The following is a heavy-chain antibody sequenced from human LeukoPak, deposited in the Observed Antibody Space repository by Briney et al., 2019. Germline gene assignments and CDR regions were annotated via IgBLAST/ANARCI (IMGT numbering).Heavy chain of an antibody. V-gene: IGHV4-39*07. D-gene: IGHD3-10*01. CDR1: GGSISSSAYY. CDR2: IYYSGST. Sequence: PSETLSLTCTVSGGSISSSAYYWGWIRQPPGKGLEWIGSIYYSGSTYYNPSLKSRVTISVDTSKNQFSLKLSSVTAADTAVYYCARGSDGSGSYLYGMDVWGQGTTVTVSS. J-gene: IGHJ6*02. CDR3: ARGSDGSGSYLYGMDV.